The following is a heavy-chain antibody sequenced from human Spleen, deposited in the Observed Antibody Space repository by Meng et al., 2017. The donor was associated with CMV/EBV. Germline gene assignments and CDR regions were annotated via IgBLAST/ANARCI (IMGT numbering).Heavy chain of an antibody. D-gene: IGHD4-17*01. CDR1: GFTFSSYA. J-gene: IGHJ4*02. CDR2: ISYDGSNK. V-gene: IGHV3-30-3*01. Sequence: GESLKISCAASGFTFSSYAMHWVRQAPGKGLEWVAVISYDGSNKYYADSVKGRFTISRDNAKNSLYLQMNSLRAEDTAVYYCARATHFDYWGQGTLFTVSS. CDR3: ARATHFDY.